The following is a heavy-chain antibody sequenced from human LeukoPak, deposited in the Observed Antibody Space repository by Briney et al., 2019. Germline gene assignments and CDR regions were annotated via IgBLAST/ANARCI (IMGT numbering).Heavy chain of an antibody. Sequence: GESLKISCKGSGYSFISYWIGWVRQMPGKGLEWMGIIYPGDSDTRYSPSFQGQVTISADKSISTAYLQWSSLKASDTAMYYCARHRTYYYDSSGQTHYYYYMDVWGKGTTVTVSS. D-gene: IGHD3-22*01. J-gene: IGHJ6*03. V-gene: IGHV5-51*01. CDR2: IYPGDSDT. CDR1: GYSFISYW. CDR3: ARHRTYYYDSSGQTHYYYYMDV.